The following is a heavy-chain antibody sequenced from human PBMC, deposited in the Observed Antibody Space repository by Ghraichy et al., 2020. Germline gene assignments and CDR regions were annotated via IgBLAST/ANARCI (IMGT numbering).Heavy chain of an antibody. CDR1: GYTFTGYY. D-gene: IGHD4-17*01. CDR2: INPNSGGT. V-gene: IGHV1-2*04. CDR3: ARDLNGDYLGGYGMDV. J-gene: IGHJ6*02. Sequence: ASVKVSCKASGYTFTGYYMHWVRQAPGQGLEWMGWINPNSGGTNYAQKFQGWVTMTRDTSISTAYMELSRLRSDDTAVYYCARDLNGDYLGGYGMDVWGQGTTVTVSS.